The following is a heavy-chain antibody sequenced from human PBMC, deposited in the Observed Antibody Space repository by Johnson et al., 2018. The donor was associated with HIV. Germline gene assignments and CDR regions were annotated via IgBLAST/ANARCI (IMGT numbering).Heavy chain of an antibody. CDR3: ARGALQRGSWYGRDAFDI. V-gene: IGHV3-30*19. CDR2: ISYDGSNK. Sequence: QVQLVESGGGVVRPGESLRLSCAASGFTFSSYGMHWVRQAPGKGLEWVAVISYDGSNKYYADSVKGRFTISRDNSKNTLYLQMNSLRAEDTAVYYCARGALQRGSWYGRDAFDIWGQGTMVTVSS. J-gene: IGHJ3*02. D-gene: IGHD6-13*01. CDR1: GFTFSSYG.